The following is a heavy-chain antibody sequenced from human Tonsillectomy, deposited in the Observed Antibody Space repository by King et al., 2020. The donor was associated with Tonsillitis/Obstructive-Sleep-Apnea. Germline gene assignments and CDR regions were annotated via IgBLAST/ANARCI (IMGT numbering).Heavy chain of an antibody. V-gene: IGHV1-18*01. Sequence: QLVQSGAEVKKPGASVKVSCKASGYTFTSYGISWVRQAPGQGLEWMGWISTYNVKTNYAQKLQGRVTMMKDTSTSTAYMELRSLRSDDTAVYYCARDPTGYSSGWYEGVGDFQHWGQGTLVTVSS. CDR2: ISTYNVKT. J-gene: IGHJ1*01. CDR1: GYTFTSYG. D-gene: IGHD6-19*01. CDR3: ARDPTGYSSGWYEGVGDFQH.